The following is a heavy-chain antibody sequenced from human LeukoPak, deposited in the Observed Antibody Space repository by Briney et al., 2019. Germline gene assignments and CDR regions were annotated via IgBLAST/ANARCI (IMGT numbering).Heavy chain of an antibody. CDR3: ARDRGGSITTFGVVTHSNWFDP. D-gene: IGHD3-3*01. CDR2: IYYSGST. V-gene: IGHV4-59*01. Sequence: SETLSLTCTVSGGSISSYYWSWIRQPPGKGLEWIGYIYYSGSTNYNPSLKSRVTISVDTSKNQFSLKLSSVTAADTAVYYCARDRGGSITTFGVVTHSNWFDPWGQGTLVTVSS. J-gene: IGHJ5*02. CDR1: GGSISSYY.